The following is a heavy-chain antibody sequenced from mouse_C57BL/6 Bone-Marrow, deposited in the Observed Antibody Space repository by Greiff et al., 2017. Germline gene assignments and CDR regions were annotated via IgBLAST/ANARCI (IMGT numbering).Heavy chain of an antibody. CDR1: GYTFTSYT. D-gene: IGHD1-1*01. Sequence: QVQLKQSGAELARPGASVKMSCKASGYTFTSYTMHWVKQRPGQGLEWIGYINPSSGYTKYNQKFKDKATLTADKSSSTAYMQLSSLTSEDSAVYYGARGYYGSSRFAYWGQGTLVTVSA. V-gene: IGHV1-4*01. J-gene: IGHJ3*01. CDR2: INPSSGYT. CDR3: ARGYYGSSRFAY.